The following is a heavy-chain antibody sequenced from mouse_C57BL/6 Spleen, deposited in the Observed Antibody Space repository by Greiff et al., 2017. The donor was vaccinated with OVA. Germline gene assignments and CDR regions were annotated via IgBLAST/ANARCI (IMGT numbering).Heavy chain of an antibody. CDR2: IRNKANNHAT. Sequence: EVKLQESGGGLVQPGGSMKLSCAASGFTFSDAWMDWVRQSPEKGLEWVAEIRNKANNHATYYAVSVKGRFTISRADSKSSVYLQMNRLRAEDTVIYYCMLWLRRDGFDYWGQGTTRTVSS. J-gene: IGHJ2*01. CDR1: GFTFSDAW. D-gene: IGHD2-2*01. CDR3: MLWLRRDGFDY. V-gene: IGHV6-6*01.